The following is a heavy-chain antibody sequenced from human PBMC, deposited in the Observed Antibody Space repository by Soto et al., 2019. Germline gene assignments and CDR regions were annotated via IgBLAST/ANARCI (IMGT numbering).Heavy chain of an antibody. CDR2: INHSGST. Sequence: PSETLSLTCAGYGGSFSGYYCVWIRQPPGKGLEWIGEINHSGSTNYNPSLKSRVTISVDTSKNQFSLKLSSVTAADTAVYYCAYASRGYFDYWGQGTLVTVSS. CDR3: AYASRGYFDY. V-gene: IGHV4-34*01. CDR1: GGSFSGYY. J-gene: IGHJ4*02. D-gene: IGHD1-26*01.